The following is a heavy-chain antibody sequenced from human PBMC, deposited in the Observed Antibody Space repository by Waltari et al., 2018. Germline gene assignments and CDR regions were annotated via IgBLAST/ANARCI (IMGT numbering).Heavy chain of an antibody. CDR3: ARDYCDRTNCHGMDV. CDR2: ISYNERNI. J-gene: IGHJ6*02. CDR1: DCTFSSYA. V-gene: IGHV3-30*04. D-gene: IGHD3-22*01. Sequence: QVQLVESGGGVVQPGRSLRLPCAASDCTFSSYAMPWVRQAPGKGLEWVAVISYNERNIYYVDSVKGRFIISRDNSNKMLYLQMNNLRTEDTAVYYCARDYCDRTNCHGMDVWGQGTTVIVSS.